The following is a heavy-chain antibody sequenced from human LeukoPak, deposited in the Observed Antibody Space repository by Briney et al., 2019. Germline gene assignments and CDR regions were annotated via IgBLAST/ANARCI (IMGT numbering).Heavy chain of an antibody. D-gene: IGHD3-10*01. CDR3: ARDKEMDYYGSGSYYPPTPFDY. J-gene: IGHJ4*02. CDR2: IYHSGST. Sequence: PSETLSLTCAVSGYSISSGYYWGWIRQPPGKGLEWIGSIYHSGSTYYNPSLKSRVTISVDTSKNQFSLKLSSVTAADTAVYYRARDKEMDYYGSGSYYPPTPFDYWGQGTLVTVSS. V-gene: IGHV4-38-2*02. CDR1: GYSISSGYY.